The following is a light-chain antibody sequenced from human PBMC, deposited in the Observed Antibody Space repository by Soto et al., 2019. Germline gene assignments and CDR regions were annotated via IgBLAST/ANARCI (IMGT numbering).Light chain of an antibody. Sequence: DIQMTQSPSSLSASVGDRVTISCRASHSISNYLNWYQQKPGKAPKLLIYAASSLHTGVPSRFSGSGSGTDFTLTITTLQPEDFATYFCQESFITPWTFGQGTKVDIK. CDR2: AAS. J-gene: IGKJ1*01. CDR3: QESFITPWT. V-gene: IGKV1-39*01. CDR1: HSISNY.